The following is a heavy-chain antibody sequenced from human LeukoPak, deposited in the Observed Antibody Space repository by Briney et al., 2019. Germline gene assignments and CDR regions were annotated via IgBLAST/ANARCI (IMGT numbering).Heavy chain of an antibody. J-gene: IGHJ4*02. Sequence: PGGSLRLSCAASGSTVSSNYMSWVRQAPGMGLEWVSVIYSGGSTYYADSVKGRFTISRDNSKNTLYLQMNSLRAEDTAVYYCARDAENGYSGYDWWGQGTLVTVSS. CDR2: IYSGGST. CDR1: GSTVSSNY. D-gene: IGHD5-12*01. V-gene: IGHV3-66*02. CDR3: ARDAENGYSGYDW.